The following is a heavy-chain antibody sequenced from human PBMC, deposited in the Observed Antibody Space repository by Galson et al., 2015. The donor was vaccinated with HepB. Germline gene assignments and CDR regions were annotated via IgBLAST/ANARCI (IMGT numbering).Heavy chain of an antibody. CDR3: ARVRTRRPPHYYYGLDV. J-gene: IGHJ6*02. Sequence: CAISGDSVSSHTAAWNWIRQSPSRGLEWLGRTYYRSKWYQDYAVSVKSRKTIHSDTSKNQFSLNLNSVTPDDTAVCYCARVRTRRPPHYYYGLDVWGHGTTVTVSS. CDR2: TYYRSKWYQ. CDR1: GDSVSSHTAA. V-gene: IGHV6-1*01.